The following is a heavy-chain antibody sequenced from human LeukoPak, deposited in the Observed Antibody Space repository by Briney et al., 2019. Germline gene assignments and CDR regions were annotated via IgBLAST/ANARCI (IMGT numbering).Heavy chain of an antibody. CDR3: ARLYGYGDLYYFDY. CDR1: GFTFSTFA. CDR2: INFSGGNA. D-gene: IGHD4-17*01. Sequence: GGSLRLSCAASGFTFSTFAVTWVRQAPGKGLEWVSTINFSGGNAYYADSVKGRFTISRDNAKNSLYLQMNSLRADDTAVYYCARLYGYGDLYYFDYWGQGSLVTVPS. V-gene: IGHV3-21*01. J-gene: IGHJ4*02.